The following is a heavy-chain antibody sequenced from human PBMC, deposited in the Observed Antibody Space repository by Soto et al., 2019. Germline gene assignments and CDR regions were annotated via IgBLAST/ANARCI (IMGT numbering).Heavy chain of an antibody. Sequence: ASVKVSCKASGYTFTSYAMHWVRQAPGQRLEWMGWINAVNGNTKYSQKFQGRVTITRDTSASTADMELSSLRSEDTAVYYCARDGASVAGYXFWSGYYGTYYYYGMDVWGQGTTVTVSS. D-gene: IGHD3-3*01. CDR1: GYTFTSYA. CDR2: INAVNGNT. CDR3: ARDGASVAGYXFWSGYYGTYYYYGMDV. J-gene: IGHJ6*02. V-gene: IGHV1-3*01.